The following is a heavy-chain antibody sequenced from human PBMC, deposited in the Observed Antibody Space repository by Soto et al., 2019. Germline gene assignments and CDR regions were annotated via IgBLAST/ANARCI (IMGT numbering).Heavy chain of an antibody. J-gene: IGHJ6*02. V-gene: IGHV4-34*01. D-gene: IGHD3-16*01. CDR3: ARHRDYYYFYYGMDV. Sequence: QVQLQQWGAGLLKPSETLSLTCAVHGGSFSGYSWTWIRQPPGQGLEWIGEINSGGSTTYTPSLRSRVSMSLDTSTHHFSLNLSSVTAADTAVYYCARHRDYYYFYYGMDVWGQGTTVTVSS. CDR1: GGSFSGYS. CDR2: INSGGST.